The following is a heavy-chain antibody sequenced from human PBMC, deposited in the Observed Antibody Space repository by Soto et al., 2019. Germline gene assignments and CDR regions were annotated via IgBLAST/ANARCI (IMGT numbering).Heavy chain of an antibody. CDR1: GFTFSSYS. Sequence: EVQLVESGGGLVKPGGSLRLSCAASGFTFSSYSMNWVRQAPGKGLEWVSSISSSSSYIYYADSVKGRFTISRDNAKNSLYLQMNRLRGEDTAVYYCAREYSGYDCFDYWGQGTLVTVSS. V-gene: IGHV3-21*01. D-gene: IGHD5-12*01. J-gene: IGHJ4*02. CDR3: AREYSGYDCFDY. CDR2: ISSSSSYI.